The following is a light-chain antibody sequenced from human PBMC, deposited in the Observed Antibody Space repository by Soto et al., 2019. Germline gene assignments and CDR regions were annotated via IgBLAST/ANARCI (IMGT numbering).Light chain of an antibody. J-gene: IGKJ4*01. CDR1: QGISSY. CDR3: QQYYSYPLT. Sequence: AIRMTQSPSSCSASTGDRVTITCRASQGISSYLAWYQQKPGKAPKLLIYDASTLQSGVPSRFSGSGSGTDFTLTISCLQSEDFATYYCQQYYSYPLTFGGGTKVEIK. CDR2: DAS. V-gene: IGKV1-8*01.